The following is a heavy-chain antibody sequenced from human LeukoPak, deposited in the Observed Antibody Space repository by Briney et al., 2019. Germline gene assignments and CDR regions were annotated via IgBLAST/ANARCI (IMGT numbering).Heavy chain of an antibody. CDR1: GYTFTSYY. D-gene: IGHD3-22*01. J-gene: IGHJ1*01. CDR2: INPSGGST. CDR3: ARLGGNYYDSSGYYEEYFQH. Sequence: ASVKVSCKASGYTFTSYYMHWVRQAPGQGLEWMGIINPSGGSTSYAQKFQGRVTITADESTSTAYMELSSLRSEDTAVYYCARLGGNYYDSSGYYEEYFQHWGQGTLVTVSS. V-gene: IGHV1-46*01.